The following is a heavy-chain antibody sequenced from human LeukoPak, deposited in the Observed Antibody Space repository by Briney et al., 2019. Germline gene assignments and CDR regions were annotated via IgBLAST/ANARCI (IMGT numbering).Heavy chain of an antibody. Sequence: PGGSLRLSCAASGFTFSDYYMSWIRQAPGKGLEWVSYISSSGSTIYYADSVKGRFTISRDNAKDSLYLQMNSLRAEDTAVYYCARGLIVVVPAATSSDAFDIWGQGTMVTVSS. CDR3: ARGLIVVVPAATSSDAFDI. V-gene: IGHV3-11*04. D-gene: IGHD2-2*01. CDR1: GFTFSDYY. J-gene: IGHJ3*02. CDR2: ISSSGSTI.